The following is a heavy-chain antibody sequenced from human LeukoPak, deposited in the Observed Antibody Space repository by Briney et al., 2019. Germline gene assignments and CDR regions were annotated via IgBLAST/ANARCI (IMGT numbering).Heavy chain of an antibody. J-gene: IGHJ4*02. CDR1: GYTFTNYD. Sequence: ASVKVSCKASGYTFTNYDIHWVRQATGQGLEWMGWMSPNSGNTGYAQRFQGRVTMTRNTSISTAYMELSSLRSEDTAVYYCARGLPNDYYGSGTYDSWGQGTLVTVSS. D-gene: IGHD3-10*01. CDR2: MSPNSGNT. CDR3: ARGLPNDYYGSGTYDS. V-gene: IGHV1-8*01.